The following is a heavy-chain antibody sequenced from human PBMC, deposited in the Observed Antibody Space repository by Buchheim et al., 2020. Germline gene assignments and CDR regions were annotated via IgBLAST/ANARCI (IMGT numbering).Heavy chain of an antibody. Sequence: QVQLVESGGGVVQPGRSLRLSCAASGFTFSSYGMHWVRQAPGKGLEWVAVISYDGSNKYYADSVKGRFTISRDNSKNTLYLQMNSLSAEDTAVYYCAKDDSSGYCPDYWGQGTL. CDR1: GFTFSSYG. CDR3: AKDDSSGYCPDY. CDR2: ISYDGSNK. V-gene: IGHV3-30*18. J-gene: IGHJ4*02. D-gene: IGHD3-22*01.